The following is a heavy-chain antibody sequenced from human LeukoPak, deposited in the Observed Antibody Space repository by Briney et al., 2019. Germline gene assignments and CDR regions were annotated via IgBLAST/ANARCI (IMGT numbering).Heavy chain of an antibody. Sequence: SETLSLTCTVSGGSISSGGYYWSWIRQHPGKGLEWIGYIYYSGSTYYNASLKSRVTISVDTSKNQFSLKLSSVTAADTAVYYCARDATIAAAGPGYFDYWGQGTLVTVSS. CDR2: IYYSGST. CDR1: GGSISSGGYY. D-gene: IGHD6-13*01. V-gene: IGHV4-31*03. CDR3: ARDATIAAAGPGYFDY. J-gene: IGHJ4*02.